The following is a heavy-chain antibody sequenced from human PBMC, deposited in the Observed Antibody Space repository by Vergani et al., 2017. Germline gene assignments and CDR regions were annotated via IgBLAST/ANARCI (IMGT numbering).Heavy chain of an antibody. CDR2: IYYSGST. CDR3: AKDSPIAAAGPYYYGMDV. J-gene: IGHJ6*02. D-gene: IGHD6-13*01. Sequence: QLQLQESGPGLVKPSETLSLTCTVSGGSISSSSYYWGWIRQPPGKGLEWIGSIYYSGSTDYNPSLKSRVTISVDTSKNQFSLKLSSVTAADTAVYYCAKDSPIAAAGPYYYGMDVWGQGTTVTVSS. V-gene: IGHV4-39*02. CDR1: GGSISSSSYY.